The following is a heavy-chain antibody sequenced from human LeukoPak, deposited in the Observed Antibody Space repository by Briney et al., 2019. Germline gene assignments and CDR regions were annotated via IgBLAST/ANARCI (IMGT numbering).Heavy chain of an antibody. D-gene: IGHD6-13*01. CDR1: GGSISSYY. Sequence: SEPLSITCTVSGGSISSYYWSWIQQPAGKGLEWIGRIYTSGSTNYNPSLKSRVTMSVDTSKNQFSLKLSSVTAADTAVYYCARGWYDYFDYWGQGTLVTVSS. CDR2: IYTSGST. J-gene: IGHJ4*02. V-gene: IGHV4-4*07. CDR3: ARGWYDYFDY.